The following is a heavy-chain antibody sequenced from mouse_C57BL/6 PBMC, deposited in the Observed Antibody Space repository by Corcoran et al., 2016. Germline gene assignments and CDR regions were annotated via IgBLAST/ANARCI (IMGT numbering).Heavy chain of an antibody. D-gene: IGHD1-1*01. CDR3: ARFTATDYGSSFPFAY. CDR2: INTYSGVP. V-gene: IGHV9-3*01. Sequence: QIQLVQSGPELKKPGETVKISCKASGYTFTTYGMSWVKQAPGKGLKWMGWINTYSGVPTYADDFKGRFAFSLETSASTAYLQINNLKNEDTATYFCARFTATDYGSSFPFAYWGQGTLVTVSA. J-gene: IGHJ3*01. CDR1: GYTFTTYG.